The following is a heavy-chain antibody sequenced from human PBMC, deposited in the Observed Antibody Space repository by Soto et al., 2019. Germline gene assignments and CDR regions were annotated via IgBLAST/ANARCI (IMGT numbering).Heavy chain of an antibody. Sequence: PGGSXRLSCAASGFTFSSYGMHWVRQAPGKGLEWVAVISYDGSNKYYADSVKGRFTISRDNSKNTLYLQMNSLRAEDTAVYYCAKDFSSSSVFLDYWGQGTLVTVSS. CDR1: GFTFSSYG. CDR3: AKDFSSSSVFLDY. J-gene: IGHJ4*02. D-gene: IGHD6-6*01. CDR2: ISYDGSNK. V-gene: IGHV3-30*18.